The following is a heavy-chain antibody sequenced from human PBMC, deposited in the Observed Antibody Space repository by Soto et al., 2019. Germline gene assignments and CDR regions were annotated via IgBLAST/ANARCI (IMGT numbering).Heavy chain of an antibody. CDR3: GSLFYCTYGVSYHAFDY. V-gene: IGHV1-58*01. CDR2: IVVGSGNT. D-gene: IGHD2-8*01. J-gene: IGHJ4*02. CDR1: GFTFTSSA. Sequence: ASVKVSCKASGFTFTSSAVQWVRQARGQRLESIGWIVVGSGNTNYAQKFHKRVTITRDMSTSTAYMELSSLRSEDTAVYYCGSLFYCTYGVSYHAFDYWGQGTLVTVSS.